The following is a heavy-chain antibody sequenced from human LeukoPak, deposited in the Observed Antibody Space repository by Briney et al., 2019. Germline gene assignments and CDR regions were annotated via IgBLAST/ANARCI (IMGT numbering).Heavy chain of an antibody. D-gene: IGHD2-2*03. V-gene: IGHV3-30*18. Sequence: GGSLRLSCAASGFTFSSYGMHWVRQAPGKGLEWVAVISYDGSNKYYADSVKGRFTISRDNSKNTLYLQVNGLRAEDTAVYYCAKAPGYCTGTSCSFDYWGQGTLVTVSS. CDR1: GFTFSSYG. CDR3: AKAPGYCTGTSCSFDY. CDR2: ISYDGSNK. J-gene: IGHJ4*02.